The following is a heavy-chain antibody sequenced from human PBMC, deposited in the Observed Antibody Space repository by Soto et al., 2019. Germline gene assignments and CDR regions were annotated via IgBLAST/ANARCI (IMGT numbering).Heavy chain of an antibody. J-gene: IGHJ6*02. V-gene: IGHV1-58*01. CDR1: GFTFTSSA. CDR3: AAGGSSSWYYYYYGMDV. CDR2: IVVGSGNT. D-gene: IGHD6-13*01. Sequence: ASVKVSCKASGFTFTSSAVQWVRQPRGQRLEGIGWIVVGSGNTNYAQKFQQRVTITRDMSTSKAYMELSSVRSEDTAVYYCAAGGSSSWYYYYYGMDVWGQGXTVTVYS.